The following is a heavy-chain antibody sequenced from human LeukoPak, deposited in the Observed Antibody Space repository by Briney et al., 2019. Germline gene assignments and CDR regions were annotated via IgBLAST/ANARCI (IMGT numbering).Heavy chain of an antibody. CDR1: GFTFSNYA. CDR2: ISYDGIIK. CDR3: ARDGDLQWLGQFDY. V-gene: IGHV3-30-3*01. J-gene: IGHJ4*02. D-gene: IGHD6-19*01. Sequence: GGSLRLSCAASGFTFSNYAMHWVRQPPGKGLEWVSFISYDGIIKFYADSVKGRFTISRDISKNTLYLQMNSLRPEDTAVYYCARDGDLQWLGQFDYWGQGTLVTVSS.